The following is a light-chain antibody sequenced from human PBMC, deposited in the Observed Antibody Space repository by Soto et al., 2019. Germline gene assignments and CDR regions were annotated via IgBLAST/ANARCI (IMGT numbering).Light chain of an antibody. Sequence: EIVLTQSPGTLSLSPGERATLSCRASQSVSSSYLAWYQQKPGQAPRLRIYGASSRATGIPDRFSGSGSGTDVTLNISRLEHEDFAVYYWQQYGSSPVYTFGQGTKLEIK. J-gene: IGKJ2*01. CDR3: QQYGSSPVYT. CDR1: QSVSSSY. V-gene: IGKV3-20*01. CDR2: GAS.